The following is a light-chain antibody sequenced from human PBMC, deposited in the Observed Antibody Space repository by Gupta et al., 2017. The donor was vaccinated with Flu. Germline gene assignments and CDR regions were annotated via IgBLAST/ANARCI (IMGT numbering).Light chain of an antibody. CDR3: HQYNNWPYT. CDR2: GAS. V-gene: IGKV3-15*01. Sequence: ELEMTQSPATLSVSLGERATLSCRASQSISTGLAWYQQKPGQSPRLLIYGASTRATGFPARFSGSESGTEFILTIISLESADFAVYYCHQYNNWPYTFGQGTKLEIK. J-gene: IGKJ2*01. CDR1: QSISTG.